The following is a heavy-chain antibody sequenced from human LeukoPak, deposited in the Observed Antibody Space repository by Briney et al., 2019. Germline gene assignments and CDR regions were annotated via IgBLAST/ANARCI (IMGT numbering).Heavy chain of an antibody. CDR1: GFTFSSYW. J-gene: IGHJ4*02. D-gene: IGHD3-16*02. CDR3: ARDGVIPYFDY. Sequence: AGGSLRLSCAASGFTFSSYWMHWVRQAPGKGLVWVSRINSDGSGTSYADSVKGRFTISRDNAKNTLYLQMNSLRAEDTAVYYCARDGVIPYFDYWGQGTLVTVSS. CDR2: INSDGSGT. V-gene: IGHV3-74*01.